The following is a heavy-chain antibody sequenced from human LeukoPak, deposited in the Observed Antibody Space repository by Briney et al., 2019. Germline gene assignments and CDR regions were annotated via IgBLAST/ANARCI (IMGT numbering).Heavy chain of an antibody. V-gene: IGHV3-23*01. D-gene: IGHD3-3*01. CDR2: ISGSGGST. CDR3: AKDRSYYDFWSALWGIDY. J-gene: IGHJ4*02. CDR1: GFTFSNYA. Sequence: GGSLRLSCAASGFTFSNYAMNWVRQAPGKGLEWVSAISGSGGSTYDADSVKGRFTISRDNSKNTLYLQMNSLRAEDTAVYYCAKDRSYYDFWSALWGIDYWGQGTLVTVSS.